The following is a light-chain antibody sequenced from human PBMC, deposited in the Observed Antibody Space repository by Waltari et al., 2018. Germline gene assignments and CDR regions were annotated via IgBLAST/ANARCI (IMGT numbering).Light chain of an antibody. CDR2: DAS. CDR1: KDLNKY. CDR3: QQRHDLPPT. V-gene: IGKV1-33*01. J-gene: IGKJ5*01. Sequence: DLQLTQSPSSLSTSVGDTVTITCQATKDLNKYLNWYQQKPGRAPRLVIYDASALETGVPSRFTGSGSGTDFTLTITSLQPEDIATYYCQQRHDLPPTFGQGTRLDI.